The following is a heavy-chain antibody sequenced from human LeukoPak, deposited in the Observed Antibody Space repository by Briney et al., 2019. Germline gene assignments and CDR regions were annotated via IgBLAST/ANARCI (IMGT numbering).Heavy chain of an antibody. D-gene: IGHD2-21*01. CDR2: INHSGST. V-gene: IGHV4-34*01. CDR1: GESFSGYY. CDR3: ARPLSEVVIALAY. J-gene: IGHJ4*02. Sequence: SETLSLTCAVYGESFSGYYWTWIRQSPGKGLEWIGEINHSGSTNYNPSLKNRVTMSVDTSKNQFSLKMNSLTAADTAVYYCARPLSEVVIALAYWGQGTPVTVSS.